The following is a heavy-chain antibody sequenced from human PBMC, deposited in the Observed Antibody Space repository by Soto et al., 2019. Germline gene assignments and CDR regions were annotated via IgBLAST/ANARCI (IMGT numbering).Heavy chain of an antibody. CDR2: IYHSGIT. D-gene: IGHD3-10*01. Sequence: QVQLQESGPGLVKPSGTLSLTCAVSSGSISSSNWWSWVRQPPGKGLEWIGEIYHSGITNYNPSLKRRVTISVDKSKNQFSLKLSSVTAADTAVYYCARDRGFGELFHYMDVWGKGTTVTVSS. J-gene: IGHJ6*03. CDR1: SGSISSSNW. V-gene: IGHV4-4*02. CDR3: ARDRGFGELFHYMDV.